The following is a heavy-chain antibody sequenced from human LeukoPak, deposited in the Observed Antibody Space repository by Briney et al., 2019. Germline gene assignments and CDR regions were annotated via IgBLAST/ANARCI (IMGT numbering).Heavy chain of an antibody. CDR1: GFTFDDYA. D-gene: IGHD3/OR15-3a*01. J-gene: IGHJ5*02. V-gene: IGHV3-23*01. CDR3: AKDSYWTGGWFDP. CDR2: ISGSGGST. Sequence: GGSLRLSCAASGFTFDDYAMHWVRQAPGKGLEWVSGISGSGGSTYYADSVKGRFTISRDNSKNTLYLQMNSLRAEDTAVYYCAKDSYWTGGWFDPWGQGTLVTVSS.